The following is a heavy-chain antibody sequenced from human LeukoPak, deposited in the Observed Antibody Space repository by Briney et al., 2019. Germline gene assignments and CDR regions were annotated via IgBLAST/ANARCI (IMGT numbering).Heavy chain of an antibody. CDR2: IKQDGSEK. V-gene: IGHV3-7*04. CDR1: GFTFSNYW. J-gene: IGHJ6*02. CDR3: AGGHTYYYYGMDV. Sequence: PGGSLRLSCAASGFTFSNYWMSWVRQAPGKGLEWVAHIKQDGSEKFYVDSVKGRFTIFRDNAKNSLYLQMNSLRAQDTALYYCAGGHTYYYYGMDVWGQGTTVTVSS.